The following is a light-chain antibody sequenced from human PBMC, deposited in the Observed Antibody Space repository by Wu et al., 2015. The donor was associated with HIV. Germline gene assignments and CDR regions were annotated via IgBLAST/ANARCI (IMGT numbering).Light chain of an antibody. Sequence: EIVLTQSPATLSLSPGKRATLSCRASQSVSSYLAWYQHKPGQAPRLLIYDASNRATGIPARFSGSGSGTDFTLTISSLEPEDFTVYYCHQRNSWPYTFGQGTKLEIK. CDR3: HQRNSWPYT. V-gene: IGKV3-11*01. CDR2: DAS. CDR1: QSVSSY. J-gene: IGKJ2*01.